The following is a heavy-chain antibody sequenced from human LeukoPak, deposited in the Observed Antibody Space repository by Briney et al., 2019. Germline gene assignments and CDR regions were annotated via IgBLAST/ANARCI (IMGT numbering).Heavy chain of an antibody. CDR1: GFTFSTYN. Sequence: GGSLRLSCAASGFTFSTYNMNWVRQAPGKGLEWVSSITSSSSYIYYADSVKGRFTISRDNARNSLYLQMNSLKTEDTAIYYCTTYGLSGSYPFDPWGQGTLVTVSS. D-gene: IGHD1-26*01. CDR3: TTYGLSGSYPFDP. V-gene: IGHV3-21*03. CDR2: ITSSSSYI. J-gene: IGHJ5*02.